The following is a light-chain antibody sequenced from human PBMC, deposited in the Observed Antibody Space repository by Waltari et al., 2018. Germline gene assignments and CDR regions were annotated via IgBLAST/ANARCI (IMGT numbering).Light chain of an antibody. CDR3: QQTDSFPLT. V-gene: IGKV1-12*01. J-gene: IGKJ4*01. CDR1: QDVSTW. CDR2: GAS. Sequence: DIQMTQSPPSVSASVGDRVTISCRASQDVSTWLAWYQQKPEKAPNLLMYGASTLQSGVPLRFSGSGSGTDFTLTINGLQPEDFASYYCQQTDSFPLTFGGGTKVELK.